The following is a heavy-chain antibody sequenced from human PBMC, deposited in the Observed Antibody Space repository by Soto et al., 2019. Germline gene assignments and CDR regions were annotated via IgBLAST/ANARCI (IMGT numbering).Heavy chain of an antibody. CDR2: IRSKANSYAT. V-gene: IGHV3-73*01. J-gene: IGHJ3*02. D-gene: IGHD3-22*01. Sequence: GGSLRLSCAASGFTFSGSAMHWVRQASGKGLEWVGRIRSKANSYATAYAASVKGRFTISRDDSKNTAYLQMNSLRAEDTAVYYCAKSRPGWLSAPIWGQGTMVTVSS. CDR3: AKSRPGWLSAPI. CDR1: GFTFSGSA.